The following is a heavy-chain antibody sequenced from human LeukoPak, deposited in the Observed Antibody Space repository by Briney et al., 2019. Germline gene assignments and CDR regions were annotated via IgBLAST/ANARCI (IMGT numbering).Heavy chain of an antibody. D-gene: IGHD3-9*01. V-gene: IGHV5-51*01. J-gene: IGHJ6*03. Sequence: GESLKISCKGSGYSFTSYWIGWVRQMPGKGLEWMGIIYPGDSDTRYSPSFQGQVTISADKSISTAYLQWSSLKASDTAMYYCARHVEVDILTPWAHYYYMDVWGKGTTVTISS. CDR1: GYSFTSYW. CDR2: IYPGDSDT. CDR3: ARHVEVDILTPWAHYYYMDV.